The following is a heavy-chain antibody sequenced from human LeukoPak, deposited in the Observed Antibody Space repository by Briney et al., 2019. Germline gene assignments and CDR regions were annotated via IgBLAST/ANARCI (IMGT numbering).Heavy chain of an antibody. D-gene: IGHD2-15*01. CDR2: INPNSGGT. CDR3: AREVDAFDI. Sequence: GASVKVSCKASGYSFTGSLIHWVRQAPGQGLEWMGLINPNSGGTHYAQKFQGRVTMTRDTSISAVYMELSSLKSDDTAVYYCAREVDAFDIWGQGTMVTVSS. CDR1: GYSFTGSL. V-gene: IGHV1-2*02. J-gene: IGHJ3*02.